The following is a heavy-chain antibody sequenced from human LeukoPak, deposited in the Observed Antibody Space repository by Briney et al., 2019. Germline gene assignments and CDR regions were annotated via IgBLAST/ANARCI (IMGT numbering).Heavy chain of an antibody. D-gene: IGHD3-10*01. CDR1: GGSVSSGSYY. CDR3: ARDRGDYYGSGSYYYGMDV. V-gene: IGHV4-61*01. CDR2: SYYSGST. Sequence: SETLSLTCTVSGGSVSSGSYYWSWIRQPPGKGLEWIGYSYYSGSTNYNPSLKSRVTISVDTSKNQFSLKLSSVTAADTAVYYCARDRGDYYGSGSYYYGMDVWGKGTTVTVSS. J-gene: IGHJ6*04.